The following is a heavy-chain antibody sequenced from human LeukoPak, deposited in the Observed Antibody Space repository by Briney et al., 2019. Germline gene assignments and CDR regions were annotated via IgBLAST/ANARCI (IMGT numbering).Heavy chain of an antibody. CDR1: GFRFNIYA. CDR2: ISGSGGST. J-gene: IGHJ5*02. Sequence: GGSLRLSCAASGFRFNIYAMRWVRQAPGKGLEWVSSISGSGGSTHYADSVKGRFTISRDTSKNTLYLQMSTLRAEDTAIYYCAKGPNNLPRVYATGNWFDPWGQGTLVTVSS. D-gene: IGHD2-8*01. CDR3: AKGPNNLPRVYATGNWFDP. V-gene: IGHV3-23*01.